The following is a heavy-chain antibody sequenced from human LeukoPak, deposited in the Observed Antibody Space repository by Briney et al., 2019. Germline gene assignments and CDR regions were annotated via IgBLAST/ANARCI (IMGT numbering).Heavy chain of an antibody. CDR1: GGSISGYY. D-gene: IGHD2-21*01. J-gene: IGHJ3*02. CDR3: ARHFNSAGGLDI. CDR2: IHYSGIT. Sequence: KPSETLSLTCTVSGGSISGYYWSWIRQPPGKGLEWIGYIHYSGITDSNPSLKSRVILSVDTSKNQCSLKLTSVTAADTAVYYCARHFNSAGGLDIWGQGTMVTVSS. V-gene: IGHV4-59*08.